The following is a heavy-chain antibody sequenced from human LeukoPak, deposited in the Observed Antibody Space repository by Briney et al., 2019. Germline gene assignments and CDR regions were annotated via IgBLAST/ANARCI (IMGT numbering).Heavy chain of an antibody. Sequence: SVKVSCKASGGTFSSYAISWVRQAPGQGLEWMGGIIPIFGTANYAQKFRGRVTITADESTSTACMELSSLRSEDTAVYYCARAPRDQLYLVDYWGQGTLVTVSS. CDR2: IIPIFGTA. CDR1: GGTFSSYA. V-gene: IGHV1-69*13. D-gene: IGHD5-18*01. CDR3: ARAPRDQLYLVDY. J-gene: IGHJ4*02.